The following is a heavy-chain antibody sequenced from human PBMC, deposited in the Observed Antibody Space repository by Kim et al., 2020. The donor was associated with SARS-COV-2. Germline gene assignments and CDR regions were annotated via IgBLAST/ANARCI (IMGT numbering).Heavy chain of an antibody. Sequence: VKGRFTHSRDNAKNSRYLQMNSLRAEDTAVYFCARDYYGSGSLDAFDIWGQGTMVTVSS. CDR3: ARDYYGSGSLDAFDI. D-gene: IGHD3-10*01. V-gene: IGHV3-11*06. J-gene: IGHJ3*02.